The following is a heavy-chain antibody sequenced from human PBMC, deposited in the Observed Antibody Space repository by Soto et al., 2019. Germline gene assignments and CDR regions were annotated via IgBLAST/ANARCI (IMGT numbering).Heavy chain of an antibody. Sequence: QVQLVESGGGVVQPGRSLRLSCAASGFTFSSYAMHWVRQAPGKGLEWVAVISYDGSNKYYADSVKGRFTFSRDNSKKTLYLQMNSLRAEDTAVYYCVTKSHYYDSSGYYYKNDYWGQGTLVTVSS. J-gene: IGHJ4*02. D-gene: IGHD3-22*01. V-gene: IGHV3-30-3*01. CDR3: VTKSHYYDSSGYYYKNDY. CDR2: ISYDGSNK. CDR1: GFTFSSYA.